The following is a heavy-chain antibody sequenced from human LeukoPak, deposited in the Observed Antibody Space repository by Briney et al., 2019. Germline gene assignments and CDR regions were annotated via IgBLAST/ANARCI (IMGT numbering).Heavy chain of an antibody. CDR3: AREGPVGYDSSGYYYGNDY. J-gene: IGHJ4*02. V-gene: IGHV3-23*01. CDR2: ISGSGGST. CDR1: GFTFNTYG. D-gene: IGHD3-22*01. Sequence: GGSLRLSCAASGFTFNTYGMSWVRQAPGKGLEWVSAISGSGGSTYYADSVKGRFTISRDNAKNSLYLQMNSLRAEDTAVYYCAREGPVGYDSSGYYYGNDYWGQGTLVTVSS.